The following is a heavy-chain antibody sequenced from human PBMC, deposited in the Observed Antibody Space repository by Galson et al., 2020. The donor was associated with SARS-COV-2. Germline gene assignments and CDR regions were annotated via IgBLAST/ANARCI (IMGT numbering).Heavy chain of an antibody. D-gene: IGHD4-17*01. Sequence: TLSLTCDISGDSVSSDSAAWNWIRQSPLRGLEWLGRTYYRSKWYSDYAVSMKSRITITPDTSKNQFSLQLKSVTPEDTALYYCARSPGKTVARTMDVWGQGTSVTVSS. CDR1: GDSVSSDSAA. J-gene: IGHJ6*02. V-gene: IGHV6-1*01. CDR3: ARSPGKTVARTMDV. CDR2: TYYRSKWYS.